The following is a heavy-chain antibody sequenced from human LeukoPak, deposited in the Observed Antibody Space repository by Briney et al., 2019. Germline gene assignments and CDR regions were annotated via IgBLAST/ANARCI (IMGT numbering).Heavy chain of an antibody. CDR2: ISSSGRTI. D-gene: IGHD5-12*01. Sequence: GGSLRLSCADSGFTFSNYGMNWVRQAPGEGLEWVSYISSSGRTIYYADSVKGRFTISRDNAKNSLYLQMNNLRDDDTAVYYCARSRGSDYWGQGTLVTVSS. V-gene: IGHV3-48*02. CDR3: ARSRGSDY. CDR1: GFTFSNYG. J-gene: IGHJ4*02.